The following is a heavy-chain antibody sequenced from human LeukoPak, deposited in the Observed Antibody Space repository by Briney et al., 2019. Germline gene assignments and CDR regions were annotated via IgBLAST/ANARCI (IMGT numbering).Heavy chain of an antibody. Sequence: PGGSLRLSCAASGFTFSSYSMNWVRQAPGKGLEWVSYISSSSSYIYYADSVKGRFTISRDNAKNSLYLQMNSLRAEDTAVYYCARAPPGTDAFDIWGQGTMVTVSS. J-gene: IGHJ3*02. D-gene: IGHD6-13*01. CDR1: GFTFSSYS. V-gene: IGHV3-21*01. CDR3: ARAPPGTDAFDI. CDR2: ISSSSSYI.